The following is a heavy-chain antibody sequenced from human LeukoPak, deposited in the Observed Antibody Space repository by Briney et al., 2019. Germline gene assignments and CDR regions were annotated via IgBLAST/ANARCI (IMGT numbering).Heavy chain of an antibody. J-gene: IGHJ3*02. CDR2: ISYDGSNK. Sequence: GGSLRLSCAASGFTFSSYAMHWVRQAPGKGLEWVAVISYDGSNKYYADSVKGRFTIARDNYKNTLYLQITSLRAEDTAVYYCAKDAGYCNGGSCYLGAFDIWGQGTMVTVSS. CDR1: GFTFSSYA. CDR3: AKDAGYCNGGSCYLGAFDI. D-gene: IGHD2-15*01. V-gene: IGHV3-30*04.